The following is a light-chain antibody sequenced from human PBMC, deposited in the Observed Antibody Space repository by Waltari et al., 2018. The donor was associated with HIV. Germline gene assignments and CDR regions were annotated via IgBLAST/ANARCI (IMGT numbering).Light chain of an antibody. J-gene: IGLJ3*02. CDR1: GGLSSYA. CDR3: QTWDTGPV. Sequence: QLVLTQSPSASAFLGASVKITCTLNGGLSSYAIACHQHQPEKGPRYLMKLKSDGSHNREDEIPDRFSASNSGADHHLTISSLQSEDEGYYYCQTWDTGPVFGGGTKLTVL. CDR2: LKSDGSH. V-gene: IGLV4-69*01.